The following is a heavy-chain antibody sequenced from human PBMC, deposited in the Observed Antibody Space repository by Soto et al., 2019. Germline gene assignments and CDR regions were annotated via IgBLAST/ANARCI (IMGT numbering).Heavy chain of an antibody. J-gene: IGHJ6*02. CDR2: IYHSGST. CDR1: GGSISSGGYS. CDR3: AGSGYYPNSGMDV. Sequence: QLQLQESGSGLVKPSQTLSLTCAVSGGSISSGGYSWSWIRQPPGKGLEWIGYIYHSGSTYYNPSLKSRVTISVDRSKNQFSRKLSSVTAAETAVYYWAGSGYYPNSGMDVWGQGTTVTVSS. V-gene: IGHV4-30-2*01. D-gene: IGHD3-22*01.